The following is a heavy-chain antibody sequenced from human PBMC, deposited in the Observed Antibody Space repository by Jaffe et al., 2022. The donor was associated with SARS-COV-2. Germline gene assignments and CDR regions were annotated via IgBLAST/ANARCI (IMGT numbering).Heavy chain of an antibody. D-gene: IGHD3-3*01. CDR2: LHTSGRT. Sequence: QVQLQESGPGLVKPSQTLSLTCTVSSGSITSGDYQWSWVRQPAGKGLEWIGHLHTSGRTTYNPSLKSRVTISRDTSKNQFSLKLSSVTAADTAVYYCARAWSYWGQGTLVTVSS. J-gene: IGHJ4*02. CDR1: SGSITSGDYQ. V-gene: IGHV4-61*02. CDR3: ARAWSY.